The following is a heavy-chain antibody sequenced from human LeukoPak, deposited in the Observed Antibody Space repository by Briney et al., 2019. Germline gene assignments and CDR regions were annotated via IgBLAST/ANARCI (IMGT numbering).Heavy chain of an antibody. D-gene: IGHD5-12*01. Sequence: PGGSVRLSCEASGFTFDDYAMHWVRQAPGKGLEWVAVISYDGSNKYYADSVKGRFTISRDNSKNTLYLQLNSLRAEDTAVYYCASARALYGYSGYDEPYFDYWGQGTLVTVSS. CDR3: ASARALYGYSGYDEPYFDY. CDR1: GFTFDDYA. V-gene: IGHV3-30*03. CDR2: ISYDGSNK. J-gene: IGHJ4*02.